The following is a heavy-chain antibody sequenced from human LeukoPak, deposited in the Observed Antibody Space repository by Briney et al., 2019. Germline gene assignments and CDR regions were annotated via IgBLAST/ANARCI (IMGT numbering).Heavy chain of an antibody. V-gene: IGHV3-30-3*01. CDR2: ISYDGSNK. CDR3: ARDFVNYFDY. J-gene: IGHJ4*02. Sequence: PGGSLRLSCAASGFTFSSYAMHWVRQAPGKGLEWVAVISYDGSNKYYADSVKGRFTISRDNSKNTLYLQMNSLRAEDTAVYYCARDFVNYFDYWGQGTLVTVSS. CDR1: GFTFSSYA.